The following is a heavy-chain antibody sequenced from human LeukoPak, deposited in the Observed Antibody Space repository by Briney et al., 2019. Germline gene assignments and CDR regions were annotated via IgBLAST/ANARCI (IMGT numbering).Heavy chain of an antibody. Sequence: SQTLSLTCAISGDSVSSNSAAWNWIRQSPSSGLEWLGRTYYRSKWYSDYAVSVKSRITINPDTSKNQFSLQLNSVTPEDTAVYYCARVAPPEMSLDYWGRGTLVTVSS. CDR1: GDSVSSNSAA. V-gene: IGHV6-1*01. J-gene: IGHJ4*02. D-gene: IGHD5-24*01. CDR2: TYYRSKWYS. CDR3: ARVAPPEMSLDY.